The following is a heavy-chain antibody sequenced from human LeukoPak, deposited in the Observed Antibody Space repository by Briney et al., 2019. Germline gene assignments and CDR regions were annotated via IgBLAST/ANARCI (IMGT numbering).Heavy chain of an antibody. CDR2: INHSGST. Sequence: PSETLSLTCAVYGGSFSGYYWSWIRQPPGKGLEWIGEINHSGSTNYNPSLKSRVTISVDTSKNQFSLKLSSVTAADTAVYYCARGGMATTTPFDYWGQGTLVTVSS. CDR1: GGSFSGYY. J-gene: IGHJ4*02. CDR3: ARGGMATTTPFDY. V-gene: IGHV4-34*01. D-gene: IGHD5-24*01.